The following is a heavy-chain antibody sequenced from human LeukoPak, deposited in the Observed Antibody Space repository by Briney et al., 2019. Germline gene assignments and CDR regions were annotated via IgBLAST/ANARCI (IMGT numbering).Heavy chain of an antibody. V-gene: IGHV7-4-1*02. Sequence: ASVKVSCKASGYTFTSYAMNWVRQAPGQGLEWMGWINTNTGNPTYAQGFTGRFVFSLDTSVSTAYLQISSLKAEDTAVYYCASTPIAAADLWYLDLWGRGTLVTVSS. CDR3: ASTPIAAADLWYLDL. CDR2: INTNTGNP. D-gene: IGHD6-13*01. CDR1: GYTFTSYA. J-gene: IGHJ2*01.